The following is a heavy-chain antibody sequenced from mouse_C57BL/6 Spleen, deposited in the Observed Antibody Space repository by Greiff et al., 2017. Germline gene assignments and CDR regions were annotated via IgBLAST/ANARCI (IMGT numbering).Heavy chain of an antibody. CDR2: IDPSDSYT. D-gene: IGHD3-2*02. CDR1: GYTFTSYW. Sequence: QVQLQQPGAELVKPGASVKLSCKASGYTFTSYWMQWVKQRPGQGLEWIGEIDPSDSYTNYNQKFKGKATLTVDTSSSTAYMQLSSLTSEDSAVYYCARGPTAQATTTYAMDYWGQGTSVTVSS. J-gene: IGHJ4*01. V-gene: IGHV1-50*01. CDR3: ARGPTAQATTTYAMDY.